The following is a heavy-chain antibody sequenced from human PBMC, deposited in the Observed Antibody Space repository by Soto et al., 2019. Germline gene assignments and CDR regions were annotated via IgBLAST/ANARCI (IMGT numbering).Heavy chain of an antibody. Sequence: DVQLVESGGDLVQPGGSLRLSCAASGFTFNSHSMNWVRQAPGKGLEWLSYISDSSATIYYADSVKGRFTISRDNAKNSLYLQMNSLRAGDTAVYYCARDFGTYWGQGTLVTVSS. CDR1: GFTFNSHS. J-gene: IGHJ4*02. CDR2: ISDSSATI. V-gene: IGHV3-48*01. D-gene: IGHD1-1*01. CDR3: ARDFGTY.